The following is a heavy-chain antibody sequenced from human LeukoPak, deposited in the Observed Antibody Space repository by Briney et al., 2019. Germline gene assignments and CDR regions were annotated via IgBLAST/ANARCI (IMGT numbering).Heavy chain of an antibody. V-gene: IGHV4-39*01. CDR1: GGSISSSSYY. D-gene: IGHD1-14*01. CDR2: IYYSGTT. J-gene: IGHJ4*02. Sequence: SETLSLTCTVSGGSISSSSYYWGWIRQPPGKGLEWIGSIYYSGTTYSNPSPKSRITTSVDTSKNQFSLKLSSVTAADTAVYYCARRTRKYFDYWGQGTLVTVSS. CDR3: ARRTRKYFDY.